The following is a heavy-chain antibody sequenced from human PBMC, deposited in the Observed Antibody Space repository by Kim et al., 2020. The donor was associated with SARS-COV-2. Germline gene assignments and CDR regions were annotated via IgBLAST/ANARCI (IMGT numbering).Heavy chain of an antibody. Sequence: SETLSLTCTVSGGSISSGGYYWSWIRQHPGKGLEWIGYIYYSGSTYYNSSLKSRVTISVDTSKNQFSLKLSSVTAADTAVYYCARVRTHRNIVVVPVTNWVDPWGQGALVTVSS. D-gene: IGHD2-2*01. V-gene: IGHV4-31*03. CDR1: GGSISSGGYY. CDR2: IYYSGST. CDR3: ARVRTHRNIVVVPVTNWVDP. J-gene: IGHJ5*02.